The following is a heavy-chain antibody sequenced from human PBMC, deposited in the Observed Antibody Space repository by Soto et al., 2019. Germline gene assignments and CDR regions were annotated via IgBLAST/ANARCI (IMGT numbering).Heavy chain of an antibody. J-gene: IGHJ4*02. D-gene: IGHD3-9*01. CDR3: ATTYYDILTGYYAVY. CDR1: GDSISSSDYY. Sequence: SETLSLTCTVSGDSISSSDYYWGWIRQPPGKGLEWIGHIYYTGSAYYKTSLKSRVTISVDTSKKQFPLKLSSVTAADTAVYYCATTYYDILTGYYAVYWGQGTLVTVS. CDR2: IYYTGSA. V-gene: IGHV4-39*01.